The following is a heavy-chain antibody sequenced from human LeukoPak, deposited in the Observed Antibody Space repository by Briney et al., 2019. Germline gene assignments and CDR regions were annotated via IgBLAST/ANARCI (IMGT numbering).Heavy chain of an antibody. J-gene: IGHJ3*01. CDR3: ARGLAKRYEDIVVVPAAIRDAFDV. D-gene: IGHD2-2*01. V-gene: IGHV1-69*01. CDR2: IIPIFGTA. Sequence: SVKVSCKASGGTFSSYAISWVRQAPGQGLEWMGGIIPIFGTANYAQKFQGRVTITADESTSTAYMELSSLRSEDTAVYYCARGLAKRYEDIVVVPAAIRDAFDVWGQGTMVTVSS. CDR1: GGTFSSYA.